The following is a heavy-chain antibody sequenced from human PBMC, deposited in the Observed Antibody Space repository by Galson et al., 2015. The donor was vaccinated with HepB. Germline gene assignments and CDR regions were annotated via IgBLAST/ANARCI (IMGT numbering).Heavy chain of an antibody. CDR2: IIPIFGIA. J-gene: IGHJ5*02. CDR3: VRDNMGRIAAAVPNWFDP. D-gene: IGHD6-13*01. CDR1: GGTFSSYG. Sequence: SVKVSCKASGGTFSSYGISWVRQAPGQGLEWMGGIIPIFGIANYAQKFQGRVTITADESTSTAYMELSSLRSEDTAVYYCVRDNMGRIAAAVPNWFDPWGQGTLVTVSS. V-gene: IGHV1-69*13.